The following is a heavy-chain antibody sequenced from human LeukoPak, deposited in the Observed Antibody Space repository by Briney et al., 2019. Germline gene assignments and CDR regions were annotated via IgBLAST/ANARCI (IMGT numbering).Heavy chain of an antibody. V-gene: IGHV3-23*01. D-gene: IGHD3-10*01. CDR3: AKGGGSGSYYIFDF. J-gene: IGHJ4*02. Sequence: GGSLRLSCVASGFTFGTYAMNWARQAPGKGLEWVSGISGSGGGTYYGDSVKGRFTISRDNSKNTVYLQMDNLRADDTAVYYCAKGGGSGSYYIFDFWGQGTLVTVSS. CDR1: GFTFGTYA. CDR2: ISGSGGGT.